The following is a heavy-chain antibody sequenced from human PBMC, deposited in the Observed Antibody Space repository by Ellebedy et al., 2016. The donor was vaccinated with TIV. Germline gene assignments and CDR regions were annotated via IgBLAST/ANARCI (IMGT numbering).Heavy chain of an antibody. CDR1: GGSFSGYY. V-gene: IGHV4-34*01. Sequence: GSLRLXCAVYGGSFSGYYWSWIRQPPGKGLEWIGEINHSGSTNYNPSLKSRVTISVDTSKNQFSLKLSSVTAADTAVYYCARDARNWNDGLGGFDPWGQGTLVTVSS. CDR3: ARDARNWNDGLGGFDP. D-gene: IGHD1-1*01. J-gene: IGHJ5*02. CDR2: INHSGST.